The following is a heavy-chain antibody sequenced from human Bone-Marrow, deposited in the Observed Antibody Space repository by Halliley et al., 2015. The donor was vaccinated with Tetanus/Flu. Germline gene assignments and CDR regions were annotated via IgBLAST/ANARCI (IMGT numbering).Heavy chain of an antibody. D-gene: IGHD3-10*01. V-gene: IGHV4-31*02. CDR3: ARDLLPEF. CDR2: VSYSGST. J-gene: IGHJ4*02. Sequence: KGLGWVGYVSYSGSTYSNPSLKSRVSISMDTSKNQFSLKLSSVTAADTAIYYCARDLLPEFWGQGALVTVSS.